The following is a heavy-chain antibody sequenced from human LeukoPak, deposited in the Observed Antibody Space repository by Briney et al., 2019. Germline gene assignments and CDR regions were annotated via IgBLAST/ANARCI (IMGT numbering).Heavy chain of an antibody. CDR1: GGTFISYA. CDR2: IITIFGTA. Sequence: GSSVKVSCKASGGTFISYAISWVGQAPGQGLEWMGGIITIFGTANYAQKFQGRVTIPADESTSTAYMELSSLRSEDTAVYYCARIQVQQQLVHYYYYMDVWGKGTTVTVSS. V-gene: IGHV1-69*01. J-gene: IGHJ6*03. D-gene: IGHD6-13*01. CDR3: ARIQVQQQLVHYYYYMDV.